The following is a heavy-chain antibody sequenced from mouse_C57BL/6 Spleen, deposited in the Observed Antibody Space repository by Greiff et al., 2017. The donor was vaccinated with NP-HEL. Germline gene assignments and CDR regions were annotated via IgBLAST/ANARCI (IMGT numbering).Heavy chain of an antibody. V-gene: IGHV10-1*01. CDR2: IRSKSNNYAT. CDR3: VRHEDSGNYYAMDY. D-gene: IGHD1-3*01. Sequence: EVKLLESGGGLVQPKGSLKLSCAASGFSFNTYAMNWVRQAPGKGLEWVARIRSKSNNYATYYADSVKDRFTISRDDSESMLYLQMNNLKTEDTAMYYCVRHEDSGNYYAMDYWGQGTSVTVSS. J-gene: IGHJ4*01. CDR1: GFSFNTYA.